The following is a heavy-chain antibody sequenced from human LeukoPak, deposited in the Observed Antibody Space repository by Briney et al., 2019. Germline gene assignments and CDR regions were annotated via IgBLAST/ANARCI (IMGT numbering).Heavy chain of an antibody. CDR1: GGTFSSYA. CDR3: ARDRSDSSGYNWFDP. J-gene: IGHJ5*02. Sequence: GASVTVSCKASGGTFSSYAISWVRQAPGQGLEWMGGIIPIFGTANYAQKFQGRVTITADKSTSTAYMELSSLRSEDTAVYYCARDRSDSSGYNWFDPWGQGTLVTVSS. D-gene: IGHD3-22*01. CDR2: IIPIFGTA. V-gene: IGHV1-69*06.